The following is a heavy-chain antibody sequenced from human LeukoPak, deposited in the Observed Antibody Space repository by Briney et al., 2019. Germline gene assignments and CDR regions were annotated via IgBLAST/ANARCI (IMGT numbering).Heavy chain of an antibody. Sequence: ASVKVSCKASGYTFSSYGITWVRQAPGQGLEWMGWISAHNGNTNYALNLQGRVTMTTDTSTSTAYMELRSLRSDDTAVYYCARGHSAIFGVVTSDYWGQGTLVTVSS. J-gene: IGHJ4*02. V-gene: IGHV1-18*01. CDR1: GYTFSSYG. CDR3: ARGHSAIFGVVTSDY. D-gene: IGHD3-3*01. CDR2: ISAHNGNT.